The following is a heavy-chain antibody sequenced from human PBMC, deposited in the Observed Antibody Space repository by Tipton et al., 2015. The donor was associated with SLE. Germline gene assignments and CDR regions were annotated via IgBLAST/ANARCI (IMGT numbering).Heavy chain of an antibody. CDR2: ISYDGSNK. J-gene: IGHJ4*02. D-gene: IGHD3-3*01. Sequence: SLRLSCAASGFTFRSYAMHWVRQAPGKGLEWVAVISYDGSNKYYADSVKGRFTISRDNSKNTLYLQMNSLRAEDTAVYYCARGDDFWKWNWLDYWGQGTLVPVSS. CDR3: ARGDDFWKWNWLDY. V-gene: IGHV3-30*04. CDR1: GFTFRSYA.